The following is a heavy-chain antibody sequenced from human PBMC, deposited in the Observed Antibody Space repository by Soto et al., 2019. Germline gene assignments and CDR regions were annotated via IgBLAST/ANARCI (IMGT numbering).Heavy chain of an antibody. CDR3: AKDRATMIVVVITRGRAPVDY. D-gene: IGHD3-22*01. Sequence: PGGSLRLSCAASGFTFSSYAMSWVRQAPGKGLEWVSAISGSGGSTYYADSVKGRFTISRDNSKNTLYLQMNSLRAEDTAVYYCAKDRATMIVVVITRGRAPVDYWGQGTLVTISS. CDR2: ISGSGGST. CDR1: GFTFSSYA. J-gene: IGHJ4*02. V-gene: IGHV3-23*01.